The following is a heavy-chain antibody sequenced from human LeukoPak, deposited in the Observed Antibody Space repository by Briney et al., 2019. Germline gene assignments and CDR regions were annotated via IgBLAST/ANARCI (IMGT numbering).Heavy chain of an antibody. J-gene: IGHJ4*02. CDR2: IYYSGST. CDR1: GGSISSSSYY. V-gene: IGHV4-39*01. D-gene: IGHD1-26*01. Sequence: PSETLSLTCTVSGGSISSSSYYWGWIRQPPGKGLEWIGSIYYSGSTYYNPSLKSRVTISVDTSKNQFSLKLSSVTAADTAVYYCARLAGATTFDYWGQGTLVTVPS. CDR3: ARLAGATTFDY.